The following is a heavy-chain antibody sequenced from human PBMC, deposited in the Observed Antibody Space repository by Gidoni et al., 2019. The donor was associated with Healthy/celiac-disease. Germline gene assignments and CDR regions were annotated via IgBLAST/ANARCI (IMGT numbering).Heavy chain of an antibody. CDR3: ARLRLRSSFGDDRGPRFDP. J-gene: IGHJ5*02. CDR1: GGTFSSYA. D-gene: IGHD5-12*01. V-gene: IGHV1-69*01. Sequence: QVQLVQSGAEVKKPGSSVKVSCKASGGTFSSYAISWVRQAPGQGLEWMGGIIPILGTANYAQKFQGRVTITADESTSTAYMELSSLRSEDTAVYYCARLRLRSSFGDDRGPRFDPWGQGTLVTVSS. CDR2: IIPILGTA.